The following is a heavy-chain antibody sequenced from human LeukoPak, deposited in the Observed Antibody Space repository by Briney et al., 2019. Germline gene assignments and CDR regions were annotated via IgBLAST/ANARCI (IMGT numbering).Heavy chain of an antibody. CDR1: GFTFSSYA. D-gene: IGHD2-2*01. CDR2: ISGSGGST. V-gene: IGHV3-23*01. CDR3: AKDPSGCSSTRCYGGTAFDI. J-gene: IGHJ3*02. Sequence: LSGGSLRLSCAASGFTFSSYAMSWVRQAPGKGLEWVSAISGSGGSTYYADSVKGRFTISRDNSKNTLYLQMNSLRAEDTAVYYCAKDPSGCSSTRCYGGTAFDIWGQGTMVTVSS.